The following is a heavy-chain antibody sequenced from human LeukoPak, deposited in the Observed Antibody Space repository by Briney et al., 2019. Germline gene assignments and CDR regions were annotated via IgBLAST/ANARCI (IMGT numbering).Heavy chain of an antibody. CDR2: VDSEDGET. D-gene: IGHD6-19*01. CDR1: GYTFTDYY. J-gene: IGHJ4*02. CDR3: ATPGLNSSRLRFDY. Sequence: ASVKISCKVSGYTFTDYYMHWVQQAPGKGLEWMGLVDSEDGETIYAEKFQGRVTITADTSTDTAYMELSSLRSEDTAVYYCATPGLNSSRLRFDYWGQGTLVTVSS. V-gene: IGHV1-69-2*01.